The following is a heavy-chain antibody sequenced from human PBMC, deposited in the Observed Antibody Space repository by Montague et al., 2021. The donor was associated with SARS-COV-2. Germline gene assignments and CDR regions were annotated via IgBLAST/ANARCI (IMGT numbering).Heavy chain of an antibody. CDR2: INHSGTT. D-gene: IGHD4-23*01. Sequence: SETLSLTCAVYGGSFSGYYWDWIRQSPGKGLEWIAEINHSGTTNYNLTPSLRSRVTISVDTSKSQLSLKSNSATAADTGVYYCARWDPQTLTLIGLRGKSASDYWGQGTLVTVSS. CDR1: GGSFSGYY. J-gene: IGHJ4*02. CDR3: ARWDPQTLTLIGLRGKSASDY. V-gene: IGHV4-34*01.